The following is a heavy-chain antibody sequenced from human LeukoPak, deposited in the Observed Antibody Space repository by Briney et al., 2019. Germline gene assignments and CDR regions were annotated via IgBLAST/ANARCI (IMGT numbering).Heavy chain of an antibody. Sequence: PGGSLRLSCAASGFTFSSYAMSWVRQAPGKGLEWVSSISSSSSYIYYADSVKGRFTISRDNAKNSLYLQMNSLRAEDTAVYYCARDSTPYSSGWYHWGQGTLVTVSS. D-gene: IGHD6-19*01. CDR3: ARDSTPYSSGWYH. CDR2: ISSSSSYI. V-gene: IGHV3-21*01. CDR1: GFTFSSYA. J-gene: IGHJ5*02.